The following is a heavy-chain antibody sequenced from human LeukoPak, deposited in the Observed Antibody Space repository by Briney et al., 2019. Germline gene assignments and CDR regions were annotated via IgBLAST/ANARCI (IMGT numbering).Heavy chain of an antibody. D-gene: IGHD3-3*01. CDR1: GFTFNGFW. CDR3: ARYNFYSDYYTRNFDH. Sequence: AGGSLRLSCAAAGFTFNGFWMTWDRQAPGKGLEWVASIREDESEKYYVDSVKGRFTVSRDNAKKSLYLQMDDLRAEDTALYYCARYNFYSDYYTRNFDHWGQGTLVTVSS. J-gene: IGHJ4*02. V-gene: IGHV3-7*03. CDR2: IREDESEK.